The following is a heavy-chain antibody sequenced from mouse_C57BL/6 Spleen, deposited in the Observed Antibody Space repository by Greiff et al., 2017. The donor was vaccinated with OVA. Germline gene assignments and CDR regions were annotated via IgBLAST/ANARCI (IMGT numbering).Heavy chain of an antibody. V-gene: IGHV14-2*01. D-gene: IGHD2-12*01. CDR2: IDPEDGDT. CDR1: GFNITDYY. J-gene: IGHJ3*01. Sequence: VQLQQSGAELVKPGASVKLSCTASGFNITDYYMHWVKQRPEQGLEWIGRIDPEDGDTNYAANFKGKATITVDTSSNTAYLQLSSLTSEDTAVYYGARTCDSDLGHFADWGKGTLVTVSA. CDR3: ARTCDSDLGHFAD.